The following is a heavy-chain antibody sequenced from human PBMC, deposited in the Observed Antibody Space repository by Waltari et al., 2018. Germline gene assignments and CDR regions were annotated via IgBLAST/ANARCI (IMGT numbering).Heavy chain of an antibody. CDR1: GFSFSDSA. J-gene: IGHJ4*02. CDR2: IRSKSYSYLT. Sequence: EVQLVESGGGFVQPGGSLKLSCEASGFSFSDSAMQWVRWASGKGLEWLGRIRSKSYSYLTTHAASVRGRFTISRDDSKNTAYLQMNSLKIDDTAVYFCARGPDLAICRSGSCQFDYWGQGTLVTVSS. CDR3: ARGPDLAICRSGSCQFDY. V-gene: IGHV3-73*01. D-gene: IGHD2-15*01.